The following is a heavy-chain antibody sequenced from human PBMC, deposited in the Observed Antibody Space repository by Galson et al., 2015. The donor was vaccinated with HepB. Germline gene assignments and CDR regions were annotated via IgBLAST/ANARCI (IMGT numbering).Heavy chain of an antibody. J-gene: IGHJ6*02. D-gene: IGHD6-19*01. CDR3: VSLRLVYYYGMDV. V-gene: IGHV4-39*01. CDR2: IYYSGST. CDR1: GASISSSSYF. Sequence: ETLSLTCTVSGASISSSSYFWGWIRQPPGKGLEWIGSIYYSGSTYYNPSLKSRVTISVDTSKNQFSLKLNSVTAADTAVYYCVSLRLVYYYGMDVWGQGTTVTVSS.